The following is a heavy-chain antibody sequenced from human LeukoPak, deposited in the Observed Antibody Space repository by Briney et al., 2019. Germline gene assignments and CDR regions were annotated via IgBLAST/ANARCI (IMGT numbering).Heavy chain of an antibody. V-gene: IGHV3-23*01. D-gene: IGHD3-10*01. CDR2: ISGSGGST. Sequence: GGSLRLSCAASGFTFSHYAMSWVRQAPGKGLEWVSGISGSGGSTYYADSVRGRFTISRDNSKDTLYLQVSSLRAEDTAVYYCATRYYYGSGSYGMDVWGQGTTVTVSS. J-gene: IGHJ6*02. CDR1: GFTFSHYA. CDR3: ATRYYYGSGSYGMDV.